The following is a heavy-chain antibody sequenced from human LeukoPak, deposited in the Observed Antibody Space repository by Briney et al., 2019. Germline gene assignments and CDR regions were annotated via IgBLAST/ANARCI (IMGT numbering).Heavy chain of an antibody. D-gene: IGHD3-3*01. V-gene: IGHV3-21*01. Sequence: GGSLRLSCAASGCTFSSYSMNWVRQAPGKGLEWVSSISSSSSYIYYADSVKGRFTISRDNAKNSLYLQMNSLRAEDTAVYYCASGNYDFWSGYYTGMSWFDPWGQGTLVTVSS. CDR1: GCTFSSYS. CDR2: ISSSSSYI. CDR3: ASGNYDFWSGYYTGMSWFDP. J-gene: IGHJ5*02.